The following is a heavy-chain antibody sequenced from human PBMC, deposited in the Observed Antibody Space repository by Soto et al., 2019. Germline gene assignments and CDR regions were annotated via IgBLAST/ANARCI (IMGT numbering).Heavy chain of an antibody. CDR1: GFTFSSYA. Sequence: EVQLLESGGGLVQPGGSLRLSCAASGFTFSSYAMTWVRKPPGRGLEWVSAISGSGGSTYYADSVKGRFTISRDNSKNTLYLQMNSLRAEDTAVYYCAKGPHSSSWYVGGDYWGQGTLVTVSS. D-gene: IGHD6-13*01. J-gene: IGHJ4*02. V-gene: IGHV3-23*01. CDR3: AKGPHSSSWYVGGDY. CDR2: ISGSGGST.